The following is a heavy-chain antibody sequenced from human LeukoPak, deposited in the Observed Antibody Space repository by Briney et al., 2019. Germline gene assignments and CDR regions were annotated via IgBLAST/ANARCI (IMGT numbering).Heavy chain of an antibody. J-gene: IGHJ4*02. CDR2: IKQDDSSK. CDR3: ARDFGGALEY. D-gene: IGHD3-16*01. Sequence: PGGSLRLSCAASGFTFSTYWMAWVRQAPGKGLEWVANIKQDDSSKNYVDSVRGRFTISRDNSKNSLYLQMNSLREDGTSLYYCARDFGGALEYWGQGTLVTVSS. V-gene: IGHV3-7*01. CDR1: GFTFSTYW.